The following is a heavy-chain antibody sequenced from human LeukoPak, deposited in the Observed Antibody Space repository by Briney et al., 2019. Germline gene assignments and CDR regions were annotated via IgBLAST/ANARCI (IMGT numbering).Heavy chain of an antibody. CDR1: GGTFNNYA. D-gene: IGHD2-15*01. V-gene: IGHV1-69*01. CDR2: IIPIFGAT. J-gene: IGHJ6*02. CDR3: ARDPIEDRDVYCSGSSCYSRGNGMDV. Sequence: SVKVSCKASGGTFNNYAISWVRQAPGQGLEWMGEIIPIFGATNYAQKFQGRVTITADESTSAAYMELSSLRSEDTAVYYCARDPIEDRDVYCSGSSCYSRGNGMDVWGQGTTVTVSS.